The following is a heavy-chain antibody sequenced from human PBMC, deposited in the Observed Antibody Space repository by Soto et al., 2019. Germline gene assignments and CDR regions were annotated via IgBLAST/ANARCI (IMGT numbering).Heavy chain of an antibody. J-gene: IGHJ4*02. V-gene: IGHV1-69*06. Sequence: QVQLVQSGAEVKKPGSSVKVSCKTSRGTFTTSPITWIRQAPGHGLVWMGEVIPTSGTATYAQTFQGRVAFTADKSTNTPYMELSSLRSEDTAIYFCTRDSSLGYLFWGQGYLVTVSS. D-gene: IGHD5-18*01. CDR3: TRDSSLGYLF. CDR1: RGTFTTSP. CDR2: VIPTSGTA.